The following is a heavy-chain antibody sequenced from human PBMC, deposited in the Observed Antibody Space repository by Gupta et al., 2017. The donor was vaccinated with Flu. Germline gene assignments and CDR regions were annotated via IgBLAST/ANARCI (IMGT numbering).Heavy chain of an antibody. J-gene: IGHJ4*02. CDR2: IGSSSSYR. CDR3: AFWGYCSSTSCPERNDY. D-gene: IGHD2-2*01. Sequence: EVQLVESGGGLVKPGGSLRLSCAASGFTFSRYSMNGGRQAPGKGREWVSSIGSSSSYRYYADSVKGRFTISRDNAKNSLYLQMNSLRAEDTAVYYWAFWGYCSSTSCPERNDYLGQGTLGTGSS. CDR1: GFTFSRYS. V-gene: IGHV3-21*01.